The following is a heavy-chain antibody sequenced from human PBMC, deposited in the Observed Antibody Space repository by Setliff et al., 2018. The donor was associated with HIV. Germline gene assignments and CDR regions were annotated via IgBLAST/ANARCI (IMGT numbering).Heavy chain of an antibody. J-gene: IGHJ4*02. CDR3: ARARALTRGGNAYYFDY. V-gene: IGHV4-4*07. CDR2: IYPTGST. Sequence: SETLSLTCTVSGGSITTYYWSWIRQPAGKELEWIGHIYPTGSTDYNPSLKSLVTISVDTSKNLFSLKLTSVSAADTAVYYCARARALTRGGNAYYFDYWGQGTLVTVSS. CDR1: GGSITTYY. D-gene: IGHD3-10*01.